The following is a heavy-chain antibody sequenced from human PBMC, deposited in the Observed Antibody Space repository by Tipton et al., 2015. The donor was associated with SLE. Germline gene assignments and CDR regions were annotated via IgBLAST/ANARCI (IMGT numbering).Heavy chain of an antibody. CDR3: AKDLPGVAVAGAPDF. CDR2: ISGSGGST. Sequence: SLRLSCAASGFTFRTSDMHWVRQPSGEGLEWVSAISGSGGSTHDAESVKGRFTISRDNYKNTLYLQMNSLRVEDTAVYYCAKDLPGVAVAGAPDFWGQGTLVTVSS. D-gene: IGHD6-19*01. V-gene: IGHV3-23*01. J-gene: IGHJ4*02. CDR1: GFTFRTSD.